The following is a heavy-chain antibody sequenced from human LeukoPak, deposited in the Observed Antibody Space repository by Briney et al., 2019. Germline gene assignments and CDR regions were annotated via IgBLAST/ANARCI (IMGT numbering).Heavy chain of an antibody. CDR2: ITSSSSTV. CDR3: AREARGRDGSFDY. V-gene: IGHV3-48*02. J-gene: IGHJ4*02. D-gene: IGHD5-24*01. CDR1: GFTFSSYY. Sequence: PGGSLRLSCAASGFTFSSYYMNWVRQAPGKGLEWVSCITSSSSTVYYADSVKGRFTISRDNAKNSLYLQMNSLRDDDMAVYYCAREARGRDGSFDYWGQGTLVTVSS.